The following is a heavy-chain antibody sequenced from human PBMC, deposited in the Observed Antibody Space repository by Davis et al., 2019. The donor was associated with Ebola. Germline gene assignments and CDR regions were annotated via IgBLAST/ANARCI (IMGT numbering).Heavy chain of an antibody. J-gene: IGHJ5*02. D-gene: IGHD5-18*01. V-gene: IGHV4-39*07. Sequence: SETLSLTCTVSGGSISSSRYYWGWIRQPPGKGLGWIGEINHSGSTNYNPSLKSRVTISVDTSKNKFSLKLSSVTAADTAVYYWARSPSYSYGLVWFDPWGQGTLVTVSS. CDR2: INHSGST. CDR3: ARSPSYSYGLVWFDP. CDR1: GGSISSSRYY.